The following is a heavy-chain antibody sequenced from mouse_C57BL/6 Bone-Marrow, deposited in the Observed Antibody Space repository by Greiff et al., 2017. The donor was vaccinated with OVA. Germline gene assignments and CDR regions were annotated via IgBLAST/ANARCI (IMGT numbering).Heavy chain of an antibody. CDR2: IYPGDGDT. J-gene: IGHJ1*03. V-gene: IGHV1-80*01. D-gene: IGHD1-1*01. CDR1: GYAFSSYW. CDR3: ARGEVVDLAHYWYFDV. Sequence: VQLVESGAELVKPGASVKISCKASGYAFSSYWMNWVKQRPGKGLEWIGQIYPGDGDTNYNGKFKGKATLTADKSSSTAYMQLSSLTSEDSAVYFCARGEVVDLAHYWYFDVWGTGTTVTVSS.